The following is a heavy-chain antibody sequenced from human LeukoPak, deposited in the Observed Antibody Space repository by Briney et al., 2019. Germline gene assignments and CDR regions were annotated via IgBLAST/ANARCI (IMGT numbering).Heavy chain of an antibody. CDR3: AKSDCSGGNCYSLDY. V-gene: IGHV3-23*01. J-gene: IGHJ4*02. CDR1: GFTFNRYA. D-gene: IGHD2-15*01. CDR2: ISGSGGGT. Sequence: GGSLRLSCAASGFTFNRYAMSRVRQAPGKGLEWVSAISGSGGGTYYADSVKGRFTISRDNSKNTLYLQMNSLRAEDTAVYYCAKSDCSGGNCYSLDYWGQGTLVTVSS.